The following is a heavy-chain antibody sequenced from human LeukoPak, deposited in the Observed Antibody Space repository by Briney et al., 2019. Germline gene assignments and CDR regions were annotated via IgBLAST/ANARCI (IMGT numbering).Heavy chain of an antibody. J-gene: IGHJ4*02. V-gene: IGHV3-49*04. CDR3: ARAAAGSFDY. CDR1: GFTFGDYG. D-gene: IGHD6-13*01. Sequence: GGSLRLSCTASGFTFGDYGITWVRQAPGKGLEWVVFIRSKPFGGTTEYAASVKGRFTISRDDSENIAYLQMNSLRAEDTAVYYCARAAAGSFDYWGQGTLVTVSS. CDR2: IRSKPFGGTT.